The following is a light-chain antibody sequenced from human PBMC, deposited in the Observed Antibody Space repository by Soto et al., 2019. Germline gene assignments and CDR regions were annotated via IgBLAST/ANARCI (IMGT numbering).Light chain of an antibody. V-gene: IGLV3-21*04. Sequence: SYELTQPPSVSVAPGETARITCGGNDIGSKSVHWYQQKPGQAPVLVIYYDSARPSGIPERFSASNSGNTATLTISRVEAGDEADYSCQVWDSSSDHPAFGGGTKLTVL. CDR1: DIGSKS. J-gene: IGLJ3*02. CDR3: QVWDSSSDHPA. CDR2: YDS.